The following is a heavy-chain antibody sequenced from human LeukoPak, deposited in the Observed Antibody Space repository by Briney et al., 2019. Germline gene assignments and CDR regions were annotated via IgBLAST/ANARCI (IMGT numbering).Heavy chain of an antibody. V-gene: IGHV3-23*01. CDR2: ISGSGGST. D-gene: IGHD3-10*01. CDR3: AKSTDYYGSGSYLNAFDI. Sequence: GGSLRLACAASGCTFSSYAMSWVRQAPGKGLEWVSAISGSGGSTYYADSVKGRFTISRDNSKNTLYLQMNSLRAEDTAVYYCAKSTDYYGSGSYLNAFDIWGQGTMVTVSS. CDR1: GCTFSSYA. J-gene: IGHJ3*02.